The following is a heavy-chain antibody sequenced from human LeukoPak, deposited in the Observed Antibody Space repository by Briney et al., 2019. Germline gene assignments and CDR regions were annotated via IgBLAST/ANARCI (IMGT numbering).Heavy chain of an antibody. J-gene: IGHJ4*02. CDR2: IKDDGSDK. D-gene: IGHD3-16*01. V-gene: IGHV3-7*01. CDR3: ADLGSRD. CDR1: GFTFSSAW. Sequence: PGGSLRLSCAASGFTFSSAWMTWVRQAPGKGLEWVATIKDDGSDKYYVDSVKGRFTISRDNAKKSLWLQMNSLRAEDTAMYYCADLGSRDWGQGTLVTVSS.